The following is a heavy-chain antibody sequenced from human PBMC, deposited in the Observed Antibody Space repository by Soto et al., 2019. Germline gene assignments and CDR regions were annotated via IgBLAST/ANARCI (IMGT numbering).Heavy chain of an antibody. CDR2: IYWDDSK. J-gene: IGHJ4*02. CDR3: AHKGPEDWPLDY. CDR1: GFSLSTSGVG. Sequence: QITLKESGPTLVRPTQTLTLTCAFSGFSLSTSGVGVGWIRQPPGKALEWLAVIYWDDSKHYSPSLRSRLTITIDTSKHQVVLTLTNMDPMDTGTYYCAHKGPEDWPLDYWGQGTLVTVSS. D-gene: IGHD3-9*01. V-gene: IGHV2-5*02.